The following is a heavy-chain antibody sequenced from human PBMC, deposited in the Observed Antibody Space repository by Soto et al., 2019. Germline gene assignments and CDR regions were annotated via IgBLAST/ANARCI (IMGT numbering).Heavy chain of an antibody. CDR1: GFTVSSNY. Sequence: GSLRLSCAASGFTVSSNYMSWVRQAPGKGLEWVSVIYSGGSTYYADSVKGRFTISRDNSKNTLHLQMNSLRAEDTAVYYCARDRSRSYYYYYGMDVWGQGTTVTVSS. J-gene: IGHJ6*02. CDR3: ARDRSRSYYYYYGMDV. CDR2: IYSGGST. V-gene: IGHV3-53*01. D-gene: IGHD1-26*01.